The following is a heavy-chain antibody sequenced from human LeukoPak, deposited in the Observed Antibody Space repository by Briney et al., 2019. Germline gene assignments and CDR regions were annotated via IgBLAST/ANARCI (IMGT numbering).Heavy chain of an antibody. CDR3: ASPGYYYDSSGYYYGMDV. J-gene: IGHJ6*02. Sequence: LETLSLTCTVSGGSISSYYWSWIRQPPGKGLEWIGYIYYSGSTNYNPSLKSRVTISVDTSKNQFSLKLSSVTAADTAVYYCASPGYYYDSSGYYYGMDVWGQGTMVTVSS. V-gene: IGHV4-59*08. D-gene: IGHD3-22*01. CDR2: IYYSGST. CDR1: GGSISSYY.